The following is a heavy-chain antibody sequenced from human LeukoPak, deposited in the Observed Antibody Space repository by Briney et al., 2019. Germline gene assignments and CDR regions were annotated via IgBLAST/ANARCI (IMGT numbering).Heavy chain of an antibody. V-gene: IGHV3-66*01. CDR3: TGGEDN. Sequence: PGGSLRLSCAASGFSISSTYMSWVRQPPGKGLEWISLIYCSGSTYYDPSLKDRFTISRDNYKNLFFLKLNSLSAEDTAVYYCTGGEDNWGQGTLVTVSS. CDR1: GFSISSTY. CDR2: IYCSGST. J-gene: IGHJ4*02.